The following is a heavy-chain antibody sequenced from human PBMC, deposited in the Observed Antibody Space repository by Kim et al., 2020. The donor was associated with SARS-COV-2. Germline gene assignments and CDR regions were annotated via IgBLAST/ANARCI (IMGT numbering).Heavy chain of an antibody. CDR1: GYTFTSYG. J-gene: IGHJ2*01. V-gene: IGHV1-18*01. CDR2: ISAYNGNT. CDR3: ARKRGTHLWFGELRGWYFDP. D-gene: IGHD3-10*01. Sequence: ASVKVSCKASGYTFTSYGISWVRQAPGQGLEWMGWISAYNGNTNYAQKLQGRVTMTTDTSTSTAYMELRSLRSDDTAVYYCARKRGTHLWFGELRGWYFDPWGPGALCSVS.